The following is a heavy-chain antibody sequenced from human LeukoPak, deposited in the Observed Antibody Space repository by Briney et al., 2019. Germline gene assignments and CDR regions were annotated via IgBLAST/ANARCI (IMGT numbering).Heavy chain of an antibody. CDR3: AKDHRIAAAGPFDY. CDR2: IRYDGSNK. J-gene: IGHJ4*02. D-gene: IGHD6-13*01. CDR1: GFTFSSYG. V-gene: IGHV3-30*02. Sequence: PGGSLRLSCAASGFTFSSYGMHWVRQAPGKGLEWVAFIRYDGSNKYYADSVKGRFTISRDNSKNTLYLQMNSLRAEDTAVYYCAKDHRIAAAGPFDYWGQGTLVTVSS.